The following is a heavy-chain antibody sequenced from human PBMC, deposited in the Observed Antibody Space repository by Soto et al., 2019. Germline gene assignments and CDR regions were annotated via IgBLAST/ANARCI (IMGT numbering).Heavy chain of an antibody. D-gene: IGHD2-15*01. Sequence: EVQLLESGGGLVQPGESLRLSCAVSGFTFSTYDMSWVRQAPGKGLEWVSAISTGGDITYYVDSVKGRFTISRVNSKNTLYLQMSSLRAEDTAVYYCAKVRSARQTYYYPMHVWGQGTTVTVSS. J-gene: IGHJ6*02. CDR1: GFTFSTYD. CDR3: AKVRSARQTYYYPMHV. CDR2: ISTGGDIT. V-gene: IGHV3-23*01.